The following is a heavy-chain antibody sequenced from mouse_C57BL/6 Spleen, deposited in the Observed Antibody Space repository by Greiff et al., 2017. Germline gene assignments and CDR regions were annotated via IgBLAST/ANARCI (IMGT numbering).Heavy chain of an antibody. CDR1: GFSLTSYG. D-gene: IGHD2-13*01. Sequence: QVQLQQSGPGLVQPSQSLSITCTVSGFSLTSYGVHWVRQSPGKGLEWLGVIWSGGSTDYHAAFISRLSISKDNSKSQVFFKMNSLQADDTAIYYCARSDYYCDYWRQGTTLTVSS. CDR3: ARSDYYCDY. CDR2: IWSGGST. V-gene: IGHV2-2*01. J-gene: IGHJ2*01.